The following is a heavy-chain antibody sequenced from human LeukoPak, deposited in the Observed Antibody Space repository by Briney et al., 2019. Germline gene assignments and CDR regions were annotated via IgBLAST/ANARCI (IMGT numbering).Heavy chain of an antibody. J-gene: IGHJ5*02. Sequence: ESLKISCKASGHSFTSYWIGWVRQMPGKGLDWMGIIYPGDSDTRYSPSFQGQVTISADKSIRTAYLHWRSLKASDTAMYYCVRLAYCGGDCYSRWFDPWGQGTLVTVSS. CDR2: IYPGDSDT. CDR3: VRLAYCGGDCYSRWFDP. CDR1: GHSFTSYW. D-gene: IGHD2-21*02. V-gene: IGHV5-51*01.